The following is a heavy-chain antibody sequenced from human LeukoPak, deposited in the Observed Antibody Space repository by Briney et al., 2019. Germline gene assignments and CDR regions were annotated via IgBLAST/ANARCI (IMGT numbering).Heavy chain of an antibody. Sequence: GGSLRLSCAASGFTFSYYTIHWVRQAPGKGLEWVSCISSSSTYIYYADSVRGRFTISRDDAKSSLYLQMNSLRAEDTAVYYCAGDPVYYYGSGSHCDYWGQGSLVTVSS. CDR2: ISSSSTYI. V-gene: IGHV3-21*01. D-gene: IGHD3-10*01. CDR3: AGDPVYYYGSGSHCDY. J-gene: IGHJ4*02. CDR1: GFTFSYYT.